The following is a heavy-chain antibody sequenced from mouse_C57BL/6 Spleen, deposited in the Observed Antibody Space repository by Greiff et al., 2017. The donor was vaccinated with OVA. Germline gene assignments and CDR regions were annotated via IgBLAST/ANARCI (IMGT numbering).Heavy chain of an antibody. CDR1: GYTFTSYW. D-gene: IGHD2-1*01. CDR3: ARRGSGGNYVGFAY. J-gene: IGHJ3*01. V-gene: IGHV1-69*01. CDR2: IDPSDSYT. Sequence: QVQLQQSGAELVMPGASVKLSCKASGYTFTSYWMHWVKQRPGQGLEWIGEIDPSDSYTNYNQKFKGKSTLTVDKSSSTAYRQLSSLTSEDSAVYYCARRGSGGNYVGFAYWGQGTLVTVSA.